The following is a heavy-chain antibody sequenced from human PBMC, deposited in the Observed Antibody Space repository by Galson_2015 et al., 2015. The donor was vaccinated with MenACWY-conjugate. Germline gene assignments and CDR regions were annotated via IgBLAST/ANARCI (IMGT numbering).Heavy chain of an antibody. D-gene: IGHD1-26*01. CDR1: GYSISSGYY. J-gene: IGHJ5*02. V-gene: IGHV4-38-2*02. CDR2: IYHSGST. Sequence: SETLSLTCTVSGYSISSGYYWGWIRQPPGKGLEWIGSIYHSGSTYYNPSLKSRVTISVDTSKNQFSLKLSSVTAADTAVYYCARRASNGIVGAIFDPWGQGTLVTVSS. CDR3: ARRASNGIVGAIFDP.